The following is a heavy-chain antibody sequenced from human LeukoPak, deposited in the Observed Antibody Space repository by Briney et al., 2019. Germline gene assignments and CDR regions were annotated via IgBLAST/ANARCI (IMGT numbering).Heavy chain of an antibody. J-gene: IGHJ4*02. CDR1: GFTFHNYA. D-gene: IGHD5/OR15-5a*01. V-gene: IGHV3-43*02. Sequence: GGSLRLSCAASGFTFHNYAMHWVRQAPGKGLEWVALISVDGITTYFADSVKGRFTISRDNSKTSLFLQMNSLRTGDTALYYCARDHVYGGADYWGQVTLVTV. CDR2: ISVDGITT. CDR3: ARDHVYGGADY.